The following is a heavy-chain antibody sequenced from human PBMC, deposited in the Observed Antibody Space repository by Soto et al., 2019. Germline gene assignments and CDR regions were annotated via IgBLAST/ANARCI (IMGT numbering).Heavy chain of an antibody. CDR2: IKLDGSEK. J-gene: IGHJ6*02. CDR3: ARDSSGYYYYYYGMDV. CDR1: GFTFSSYW. V-gene: IGHV3-7*03. Sequence: EVLLLESGGGLIQPGGSLRLSCAASGFTFSSYWMTWVRQAPGKGLEWVASIKLDGSEKYYVDSVKGRFTISRDNAKNSLYLQMNSLRAEDTAVYYCARDSSGYYYYYYGMDVWGQGTTVTVSS. D-gene: IGHD3-22*01.